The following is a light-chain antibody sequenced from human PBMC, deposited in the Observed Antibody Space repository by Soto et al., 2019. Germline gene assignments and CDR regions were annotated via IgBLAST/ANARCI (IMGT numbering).Light chain of an antibody. CDR3: QQSYNTPT. CDR2: AAS. CDR1: QNINFY. Sequence: DIQMTQSPSSLCASVGDRVTITCRASQNINFYLNWFQQKPGKAPKVLIYAASSLQVGVPSRFSGSGSGTDFTLTISSLQPEDFATYFCQQSYNTPTFGGGTKVEI. J-gene: IGKJ4*01. V-gene: IGKV1-39*01.